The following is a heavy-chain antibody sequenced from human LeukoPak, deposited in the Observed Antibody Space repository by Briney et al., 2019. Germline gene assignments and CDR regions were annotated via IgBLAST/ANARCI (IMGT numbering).Heavy chain of an antibody. Sequence: ASVKVSCKASGYTFTSYDINWVRQATGQGLEWMGWMNPNSGNTGYAQKFQGRVTMTRNTSISTAYMELSSLRSEDTAVYYCVRTTYDFWSGYYDFDYWGQGTLVTVSS. D-gene: IGHD3-3*01. J-gene: IGHJ4*02. CDR3: VRTTYDFWSGYYDFDY. CDR2: MNPNSGNT. V-gene: IGHV1-8*01. CDR1: GYTFTSYD.